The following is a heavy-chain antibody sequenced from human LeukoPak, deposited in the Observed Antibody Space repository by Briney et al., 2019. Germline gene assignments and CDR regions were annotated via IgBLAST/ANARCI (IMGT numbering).Heavy chain of an antibody. CDR1: GFTYSVYS. CDR3: ARSVGGHFDY. J-gene: IGHJ4*02. CDR2: ITSNSASI. Sequence: PGGSLRLSCAASGFTYSVYSMNWVRQPPGMELEWVSYITSNSASIQYADSVKGRFTISRDNAKNSLSLQMNSLRDEDTAVYYCARSVGGHFDYWGQGMLVTVSS. V-gene: IGHV3-48*02. D-gene: IGHD3-16*01.